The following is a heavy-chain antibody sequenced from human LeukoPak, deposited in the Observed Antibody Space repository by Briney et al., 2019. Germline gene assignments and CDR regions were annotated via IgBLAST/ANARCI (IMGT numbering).Heavy chain of an antibody. CDR3: ARESARYCSGGSCYSDAFDI. D-gene: IGHD2-15*01. Sequence: GGSLRLSCGAAASGFTFTTHWMHWVRQAPGKGLVWVSRIKNDGTTRSYADSVKGRFTISRDNTKNMLYLEMNNLRGEDTAVYYCARESARYCSGGSCYSDAFDIWGQGTMVIVSP. V-gene: IGHV3-74*01. CDR2: IKNDGTTR. J-gene: IGHJ3*02. CDR1: GFTFTTHW.